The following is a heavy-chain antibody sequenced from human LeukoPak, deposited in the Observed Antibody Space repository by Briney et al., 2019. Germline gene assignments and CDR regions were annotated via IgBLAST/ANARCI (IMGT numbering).Heavy chain of an antibody. V-gene: IGHV1-69*05. J-gene: IGHJ3*02. D-gene: IGHD3-9*01. CDR3: ASIHYDILTGYYKLDAFDI. Sequence: SVKVSCKASGGTFSSYAISWVRQAPGQGLEWMGGIIPIFGTANYAQKFQGRVTITTDESTSTAYMELSSLRSEDTAVYYCASIHYDILTGYYKLDAFDIWGHGTMVTVSS. CDR1: GGTFSSYA. CDR2: IIPIFGTA.